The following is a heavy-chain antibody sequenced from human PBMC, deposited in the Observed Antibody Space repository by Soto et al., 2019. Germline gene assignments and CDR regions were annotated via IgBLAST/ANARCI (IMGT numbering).Heavy chain of an antibody. Sequence: QVQLEQSGAEVKKPGSSVRVSCKASGGPFSNDIITWVRQAPGQGLEWMGRIIPLLSTSTYAQNFQGRLTITAARSTGTAYMDLKNLTSADTAVYYCARDSPIGSTFSGYDAIDYWGQGTRITVSS. CDR2: IIPLLSTS. CDR3: ARDSPIGSTFSGYDAIDY. J-gene: IGHJ4*02. V-gene: IGHV1-69*08. D-gene: IGHD5-12*01. CDR1: GGPFSNDI.